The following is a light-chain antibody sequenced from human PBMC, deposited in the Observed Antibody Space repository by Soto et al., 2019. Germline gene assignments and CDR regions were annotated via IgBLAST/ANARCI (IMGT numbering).Light chain of an antibody. V-gene: IGKV3-20*01. CDR3: HQYASSPLT. CDR2: DAS. CDR1: QTVGINY. Sequence: PGERATLSCRASQTVGINYLAWYQQKPGQAPRLLIYDASSRATGIPDRFSGSGSGTDFTLTFSRLEPEDFAVYYCHQYASSPLTFGQGTKVEIK. J-gene: IGKJ1*01.